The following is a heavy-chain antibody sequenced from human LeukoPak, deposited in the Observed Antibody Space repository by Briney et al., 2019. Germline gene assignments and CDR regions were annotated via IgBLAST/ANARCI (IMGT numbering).Heavy chain of an antibody. CDR2: ISYDGSNK. J-gene: IGHJ6*03. CDR1: GFTFSSYA. D-gene: IGHD3-3*01. Sequence: PGGSLRLSCAASGFTFSSYAMSWVRQAPGKGLEWVAVISYDGSNKYYADSVKGRFTISRDNSKNTLYLQMNSLRAEDTAVYYCARGQRAHVEWSNYMDVWGKGTTVIVSS. CDR3: ARGQRAHVEWSNYMDV. V-gene: IGHV3-30*04.